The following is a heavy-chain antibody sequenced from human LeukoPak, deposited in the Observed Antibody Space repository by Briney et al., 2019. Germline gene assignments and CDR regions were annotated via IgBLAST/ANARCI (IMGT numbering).Heavy chain of an antibody. D-gene: IGHD5-18*01. J-gene: IGHJ2*01. V-gene: IGHV3-48*02. CDR1: GFTFSSYS. Sequence: GGSLRLSCAASGFTFSSYSMNWVRQAPGKGLEWVSYISSSSNTIYYADSVKGRFTISRDNAKNSLYLQMNSLRDEDTAVYYCARSSIQLWLRIKWYFDLWGRGTLVTVSS. CDR2: ISSSSNTI. CDR3: ARSSIQLWLRIKWYFDL.